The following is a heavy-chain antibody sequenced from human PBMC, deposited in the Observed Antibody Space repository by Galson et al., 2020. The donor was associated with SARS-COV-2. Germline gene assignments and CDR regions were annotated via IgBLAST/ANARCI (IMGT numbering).Heavy chain of an antibody. D-gene: IGHD3-22*01. CDR1: GGTFSSYA. Sequence: SVKVSCKASGGTFSSYAISWVRQAPGQGLEWMGRIIPIFGTANYAQKFQGRVTITADESTSTAYMELSSLRSEDTAVYYCAREPPPQYSSGCNVFDYWGQGTLVTVSS. V-gene: IGHV1-69*13. J-gene: IGHJ4*02. CDR3: AREPPPQYSSGCNVFDY. CDR2: IIPIFGTA.